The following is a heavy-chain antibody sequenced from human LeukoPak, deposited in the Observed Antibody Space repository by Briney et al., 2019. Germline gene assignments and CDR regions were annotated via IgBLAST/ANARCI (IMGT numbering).Heavy chain of an antibody. CDR1: GSTFSSYA. D-gene: IGHD5-12*01. Sequence: PGRSLRLSCAASGSTFSSYAMHWVRQAPGKGLEGVAVISYDGSNKYYADSVKGRFTISRDNSKNTLYLQMNSLRAEDTAVYYCARDGVLGYSGYLDYWGQGTLVTVSS. CDR3: ARDGVLGYSGYLDY. V-gene: IGHV3-30-3*01. J-gene: IGHJ4*02. CDR2: ISYDGSNK.